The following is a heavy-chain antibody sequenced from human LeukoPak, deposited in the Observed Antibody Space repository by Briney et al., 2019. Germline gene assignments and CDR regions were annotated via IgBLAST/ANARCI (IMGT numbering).Heavy chain of an antibody. V-gene: IGHV1-2*02. Sequence: ASVKVSCKASGYTFTGYYMHWVRQAPGQGLEWMGWINPNSGGTNYAQKLQGRVTMTSDTSISTAYMELSRVRSDDTAVYYCAREKYYYVEALEYWGEGTLVTVSS. CDR1: GYTFTGYY. CDR3: AREKYYYVEALEY. D-gene: IGHD3-10*02. J-gene: IGHJ4*02. CDR2: INPNSGGT.